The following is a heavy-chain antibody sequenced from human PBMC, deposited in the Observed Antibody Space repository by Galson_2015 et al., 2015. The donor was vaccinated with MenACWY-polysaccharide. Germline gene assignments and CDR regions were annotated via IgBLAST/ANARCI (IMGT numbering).Heavy chain of an antibody. D-gene: IGHD2-21*02. J-gene: IGHJ3*01. V-gene: IGHV3-74*01. CDR2: INTDGSST. Sequence: SLRLSCAASGFTFSSYWMHWVRHAPGEGLVWVSRINTDGSSTSYADSVKGRFTVSRDNAKNTVYLQMNSLRAEDTAVYYCARDPHCGAGCSIHDAFDVWGQGTQVTVSS. CDR3: ARDPHCGAGCSIHDAFDV. CDR1: GFTFSSYW.